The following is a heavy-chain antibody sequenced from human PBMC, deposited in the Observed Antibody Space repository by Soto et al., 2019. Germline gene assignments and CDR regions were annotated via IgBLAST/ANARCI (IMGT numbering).Heavy chain of an antibody. Sequence: EVQLVESGGDLVQPGGSLRLSCADSRFTFSGYWMYRVRQAPGKGLYWVANIKEDGSEKNYVDSVRGRFTISRDNAKNSLYLQMNSLRAEDTAVYYCARGARIWGQGTMVTVS. CDR2: IKEDGSEK. CDR3: ARGARI. J-gene: IGHJ3*02. V-gene: IGHV3-7*01. CDR1: RFTFSGYW.